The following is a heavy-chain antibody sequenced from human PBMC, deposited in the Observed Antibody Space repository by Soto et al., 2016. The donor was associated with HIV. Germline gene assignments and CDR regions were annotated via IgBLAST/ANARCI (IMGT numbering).Heavy chain of an antibody. CDR3: AREGDFCSGGNCYFYLDD. J-gene: IGHJ4*02. Sequence: EVQLVESGGRVIRPGGSLRLSCAASGFAFGDYGMSWVRQAPGKGLEWVADINWSGGSISYADPVKGRFSISRDNAKNSLYLQMDSLRAEDTAFYYCAREGDFCSGGNCYFYLDDWGQGTLVTVSS. D-gene: IGHD2-15*01. CDR1: GFAFGDYG. V-gene: IGHV3-20*04. CDR2: INWSGGSI.